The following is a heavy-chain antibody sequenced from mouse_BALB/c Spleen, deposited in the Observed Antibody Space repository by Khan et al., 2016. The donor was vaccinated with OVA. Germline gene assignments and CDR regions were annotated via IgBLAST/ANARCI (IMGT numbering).Heavy chain of an antibody. D-gene: IGHD1-1*01. CDR3: ARGGYYSNSLFDY. CDR1: GYTFTDNY. V-gene: IGHV1-84*02. Sequence: QVQLKQSGPELVKPGASVKISCKASGYTFTDNYINWVKQKPGQGLEWIGWIYPGSGKTKYNEKFKGKATLTVDTSSSTAYMQLSSLTSEDTAVYVCARGGYYSNSLFDYWGQGTTLTVSS. J-gene: IGHJ2*01. CDR2: IYPGSGKT.